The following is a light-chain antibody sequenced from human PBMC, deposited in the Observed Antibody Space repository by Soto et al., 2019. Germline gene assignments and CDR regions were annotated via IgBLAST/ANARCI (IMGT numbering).Light chain of an antibody. CDR2: AAS. CDR3: QHLNSYPIT. J-gene: IGKJ5*01. CDR1: QGLSSD. V-gene: IGKV1-9*01. Sequence: DIQLTQSPSFLSASVGDRVTITCRASQGLSSDLAWYQQKPGKAPNLLIYAASTLQSGVPSRFSGSGSGTEFTLTISSLQPEYFATYYCQHLNSYPITFGQGTRLEIK.